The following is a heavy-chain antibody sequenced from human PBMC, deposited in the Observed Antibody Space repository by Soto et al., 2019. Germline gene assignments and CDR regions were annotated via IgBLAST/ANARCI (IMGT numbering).Heavy chain of an antibody. J-gene: IGHJ6*02. V-gene: IGHV5-51*01. D-gene: IGHD6-19*01. CDR3: ARHGLYSSGWYGEGYYYGMDV. CDR1: GYSFTSYW. CDR2: IYPGDSDT. Sequence: GESLKISCKGSGYSFTSYWIGWVRQMPGKGLEWMGIIYPGDSDTRYSPSFQGQVTISADKSISTAYLQWSSLKASDTAMYYCARHGLYSSGWYGEGYYYGMDVWGQGTTVTVSS.